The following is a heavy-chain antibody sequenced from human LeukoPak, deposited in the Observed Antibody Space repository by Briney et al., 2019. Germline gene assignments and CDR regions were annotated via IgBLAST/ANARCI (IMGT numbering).Heavy chain of an antibody. CDR3: ASETRRGYSYGSPTDGFDI. V-gene: IGHV3-21*01. CDR1: GFTFSSYE. D-gene: IGHD5-18*01. Sequence: GGSLRLSCAASGFTFSSYEMNWVRQAPGKGLEWVSSISSSSSYIYYADSVKGRFTISRDNAKNSLYLQMNSLRAEDTAVYYCASETRRGYSYGSPTDGFDIWGQGTVVTVSS. J-gene: IGHJ3*02. CDR2: ISSSSSYI.